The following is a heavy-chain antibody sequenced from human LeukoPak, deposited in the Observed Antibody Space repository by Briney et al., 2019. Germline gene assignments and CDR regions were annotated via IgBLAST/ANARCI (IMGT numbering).Heavy chain of an antibody. CDR1: GFTFSSYA. Sequence: PGGSLRPSCAASGFTFSSYAMSWVRQAPGKGLEWVSAISGSGGSTYYADSVKGRFTISRDNSKNTLYLQMNSLRAEDTAVYYCAKSVASTYSYGSTTPYYYYGMDVWGQGTTVTVSS. CDR2: ISGSGGST. V-gene: IGHV3-23*01. CDR3: AKSVASTYSYGSTTPYYYYGMDV. D-gene: IGHD5-18*01. J-gene: IGHJ6*02.